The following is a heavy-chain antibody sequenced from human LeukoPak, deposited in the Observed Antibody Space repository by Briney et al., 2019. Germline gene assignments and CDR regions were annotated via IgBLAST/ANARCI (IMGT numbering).Heavy chain of an antibody. D-gene: IGHD5-12*01. CDR1: GFTFSSFW. Sequence: GGSLRLSCAASGFTFSSFWMNWLRQAPGKGLEWVANIKQDGSEKYYADSVKGRFTISRDNAKNSLFLQMNSLRAEDTAVYYCAREGDISVITYAYWGQGTLVTVPS. V-gene: IGHV3-7*01. J-gene: IGHJ4*02. CDR2: IKQDGSEK. CDR3: AREGDISVITYAY.